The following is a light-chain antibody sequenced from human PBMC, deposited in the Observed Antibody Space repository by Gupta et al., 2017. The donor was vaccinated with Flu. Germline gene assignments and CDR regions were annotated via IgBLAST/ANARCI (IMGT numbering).Light chain of an antibody. V-gene: IGLV1-44*01. CDR1: SSNIGSNY. Sequence: TIPCSGSSSNIGSNYVNWYQQLPGTAPKLLIYNNHQRPSGVPDRFSGSKSGTSASLAISGLQSEDEAEYYCAAWDDSLNGWVFGGGTKLTVL. CDR2: NNH. CDR3: AAWDDSLNGWV. J-gene: IGLJ3*02.